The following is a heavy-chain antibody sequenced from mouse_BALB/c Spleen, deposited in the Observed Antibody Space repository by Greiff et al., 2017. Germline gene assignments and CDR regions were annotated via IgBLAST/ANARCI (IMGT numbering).Heavy chain of an antibody. D-gene: IGHD2-1*01. CDR1: GYSITSGYY. V-gene: IGHV3-6*02. J-gene: IGHJ3*01. CDR2: ISYDGSN. Sequence: EVQLVESGPGLVKPSQSLSLTCSVTGYSITSGYYWNWIRQFPGNKLEWMGYISYDGSNNYNPSLKNRISITRDTSKNQFFLKLNSVTTEDTATYYCARDGNHSWFAYWGQGTLVTVSA. CDR3: ARDGNHSWFAY.